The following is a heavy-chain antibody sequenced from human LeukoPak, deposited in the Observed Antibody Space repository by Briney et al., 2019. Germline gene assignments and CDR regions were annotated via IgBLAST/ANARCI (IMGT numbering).Heavy chain of an antibody. V-gene: IGHV1-8*02. CDR2: MNPNSGNT. CDR3: ARPEYCSGGSCSHLDY. Sequence: ASVKVSCKASGGTFSSYAISWVRQATGQGLEWMGWMNPNSGNTGYAQKFQGRVTMTRNTSISTAYMELSSLRSEDTAVYYCARPEYCSGGSCSHLDYWGQGTLVTVSS. CDR1: GGTFSSYA. J-gene: IGHJ4*02. D-gene: IGHD2-15*01.